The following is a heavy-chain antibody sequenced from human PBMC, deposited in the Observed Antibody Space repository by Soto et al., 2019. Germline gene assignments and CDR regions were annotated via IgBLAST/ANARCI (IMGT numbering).Heavy chain of an antibody. CDR3: AKVSYDSSGYYGY. J-gene: IGHJ4*02. Sequence: QVQLVESGGGVVQPGRSLRLSCAASGFTFSSYGMHWVRQAPGKGLEWVAVISYDGSNKYYADSVKGRFTISRDNSKNTLYLQMNSLRAEDTAVYYCAKVSYDSSGYYGYWGQGTLVTVSS. CDR1: GFTFSSYG. V-gene: IGHV3-30*18. D-gene: IGHD3-22*01. CDR2: ISYDGSNK.